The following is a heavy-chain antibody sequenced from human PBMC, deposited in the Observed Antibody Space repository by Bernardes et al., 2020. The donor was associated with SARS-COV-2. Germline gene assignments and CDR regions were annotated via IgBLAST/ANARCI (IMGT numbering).Heavy chain of an antibody. J-gene: IGHJ6*02. D-gene: IGHD4-17*01. CDR3: ARTGIGDYGTAYYYYGMDV. Sequence: SETLSLTCTVSGGSISSGGYYCTWIRQHPGKCLEWIGFIYYSGSTYYNPSLKSRLTISVDTSKNQFSLKLSSVTAADTAVYYCARTGIGDYGTAYYYYGMDVWGQGTTVTVSS. CDR2: IYYSGST. V-gene: IGHV4-31*03. CDR1: GGSISSGGYY.